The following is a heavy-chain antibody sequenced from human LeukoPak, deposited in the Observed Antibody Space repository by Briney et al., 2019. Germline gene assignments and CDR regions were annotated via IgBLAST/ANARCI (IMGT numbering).Heavy chain of an antibody. Sequence: GGSLRLSCAASGFTFSSCAMSWVHQAPGRGLEWVSAISGSAGSTFYADSVRGRFTISRDNSKNTLYMQMNSLRAEDTAVYYCAKDGSAVAAADYYFDYWGQGALVTVSS. J-gene: IGHJ4*02. CDR2: ISGSAGST. V-gene: IGHV3-23*01. D-gene: IGHD2-15*01. CDR3: AKDGSAVAAADYYFDY. CDR1: GFTFSSCA.